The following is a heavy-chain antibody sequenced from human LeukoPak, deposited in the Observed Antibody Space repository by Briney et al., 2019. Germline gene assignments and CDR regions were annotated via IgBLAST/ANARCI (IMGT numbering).Heavy chain of an antibody. CDR2: IKSKTDGGTT. CDR3: TYHPLQLLWFGELLKNPFDY. CDR1: GFTFSNAW. D-gene: IGHD3-10*01. J-gene: IGHJ4*02. Sequence: PGGSLRLSCAASGFTFSNAWMSWVRQAPGKGLEWVGRIKSKTDGGTTDYAAPVKGRFTISRDDSKNTLYLQMNSLKTEDTAVYYCTYHPLQLLWFGELLKNPFDYWGQGTLVTVSS. V-gene: IGHV3-15*01.